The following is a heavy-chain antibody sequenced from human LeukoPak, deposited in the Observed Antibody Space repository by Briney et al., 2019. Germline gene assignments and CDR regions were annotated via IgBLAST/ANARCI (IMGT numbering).Heavy chain of an antibody. D-gene: IGHD4-11*01. CDR3: ARQSDYRPYKD. V-gene: IGHV4-39*01. Sequence: SETLSLTCTVSGGSISSYYWGWIRQPPGKGLEWIGSIYYSGSTYYNPSLKSRVTISVDTSKNQFSLKLSSVTAADTAVYYCARQSDYRPYKDCGHGPLVNVSS. CDR1: GGSISSYY. CDR2: IYYSGST. J-gene: IGHJ4*01.